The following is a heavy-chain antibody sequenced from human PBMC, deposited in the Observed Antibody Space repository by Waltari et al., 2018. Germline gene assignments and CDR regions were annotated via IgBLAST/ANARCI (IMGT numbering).Heavy chain of an antibody. J-gene: IGHJ4*02. CDR3: ARWDSSGYYRRFDY. CDR2: IYPCDSDT. Sequence: EVQLVQSGAEVKKPGGSLKISCKGSGYSFPSYWIAWVRQRPGKGLEWMGIIYPCDSDTRYSPSFQGQVTISADKSITTAYLQWSSLEASDTAMYYCARWDSSGYYRRFDYWGQGTFITVSS. D-gene: IGHD3-22*01. V-gene: IGHV5-51*01. CDR1: GYSFPSYW.